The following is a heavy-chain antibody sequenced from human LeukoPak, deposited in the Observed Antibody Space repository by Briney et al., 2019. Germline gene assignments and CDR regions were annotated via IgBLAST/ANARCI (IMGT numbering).Heavy chain of an antibody. D-gene: IGHD4/OR15-4a*01. Sequence: GGSLRLSCTASGFTFSSNSLSWVRQAPGKGLEWVSFIYGDNTHYSDSVKGRFTISRDNSKNTLYLQMNSLMAEDTAVFYCSRRAGAYSHPYDYRGQETLVTVSS. CDR1: GFTFSSNS. CDR2: IYGDNT. J-gene: IGHJ4*02. CDR3: SRRAGAYSHPYDY. V-gene: IGHV3-53*01.